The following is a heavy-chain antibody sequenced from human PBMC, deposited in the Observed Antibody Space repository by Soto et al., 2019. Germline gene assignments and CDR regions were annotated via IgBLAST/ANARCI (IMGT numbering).Heavy chain of an antibody. CDR2: IWYDGSNK. D-gene: IGHD3-3*01. CDR1: GFTFSSYG. CDR3: ARGTFGEFGVVIIPLPDY. V-gene: IGHV3-33*01. J-gene: IGHJ4*02. Sequence: QVQLVESGGGVVQPGRSLRLSCAASGFTFSSYGMHWVRQAPGKGLEWVAVIWYDGSNKYYADSVKGRFTISRDNSKNTLYRQINTLRAEDTAVYYCARGTFGEFGVVIIPLPDYWGQGTLVTVSS.